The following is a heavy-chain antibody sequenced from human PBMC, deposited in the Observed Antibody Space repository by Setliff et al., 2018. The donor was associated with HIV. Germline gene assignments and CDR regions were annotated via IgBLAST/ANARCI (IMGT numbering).Heavy chain of an antibody. V-gene: IGHV3-13*01. CDR2: IGTAGDT. CDR3: ARTAYYRDSSGYYSVAFDM. D-gene: IGHD3-22*01. Sequence: GESLRLSCAASGFSFVNHDIEWVRQAPGKGLEWVSHIGTAGDTYYLDSVKGRFTISREDARNSGYLQMNSLRDDDTAVYFCARTAYYRDSSGYYSVAFDMWGPGTMVTVSS. J-gene: IGHJ3*02. CDR1: GFSFVNHD.